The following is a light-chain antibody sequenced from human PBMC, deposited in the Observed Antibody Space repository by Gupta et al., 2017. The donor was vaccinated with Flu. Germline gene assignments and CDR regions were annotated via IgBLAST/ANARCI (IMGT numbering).Light chain of an antibody. CDR3: QSADSSGTYTDRV. V-gene: IGLV3-25*01. CDR1: ALPKQY. CDR2: KDS. J-gene: IGLJ3*02. Sequence: ARITCSGDALPKQYAYWYQQKPGQAPVLVIYKDSERPSGIPERFSGSSSGTTVTLTISGVQAEEEADYYCQSADSSGTYTDRVFGGGTKLTVL.